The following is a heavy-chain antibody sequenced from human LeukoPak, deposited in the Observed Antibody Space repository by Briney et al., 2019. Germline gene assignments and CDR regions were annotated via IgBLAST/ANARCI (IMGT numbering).Heavy chain of an antibody. J-gene: IGHJ5*02. CDR1: GGSISSYY. V-gene: IGHV4-59*01. CDR3: ASDYDSSGYYYH. D-gene: IGHD3-22*01. Sequence: SETLSLTCTVSGGSISSYYWSWIRQPPGKGLEWIGYIYYSGSTSYNPSLKSRVTISVDTSKNQFSLKLSSVTAADTAVYYCASDYDSSGYYYHWGQGTLVTVSS. CDR2: IYYSGST.